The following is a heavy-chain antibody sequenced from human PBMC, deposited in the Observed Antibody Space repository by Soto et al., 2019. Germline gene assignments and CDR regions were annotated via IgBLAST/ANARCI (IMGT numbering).Heavy chain of an antibody. CDR2: ISSGSSHI. J-gene: IGHJ4*02. CDR1: GFTFSSYN. D-gene: IGHD6-13*01. Sequence: PGGSLRLSCAASGFTFSSYNMNWVRQAPGKGLEWVSSISSGSSHIYYADSVKGRFTISRDNAKNSLYLQMNSLRAEDTALYHCARGSSSWYPTQGSNWGQGTLVTVSS. CDR3: ARGSSSWYPTQGSN. V-gene: IGHV3-21*04.